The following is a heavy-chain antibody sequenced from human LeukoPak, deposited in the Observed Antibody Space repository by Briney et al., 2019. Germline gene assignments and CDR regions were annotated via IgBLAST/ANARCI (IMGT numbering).Heavy chain of an antibody. Sequence: GGSLRLSCAASGFTFSTFAMIWVRQPPGKGLEWVSSIFASVGEIHYADSVRGRSTISRDNSKSSLSLQMNSLRGEDTAIYYCATSRQILLPFQSWGQKTL. J-gene: IGHJ5*02. D-gene: IGHD2-8*02. V-gene: IGHV3-23*01. CDR3: ATSRQILLPFQS. CDR1: GFTFSTFA. CDR2: IFASVGEI.